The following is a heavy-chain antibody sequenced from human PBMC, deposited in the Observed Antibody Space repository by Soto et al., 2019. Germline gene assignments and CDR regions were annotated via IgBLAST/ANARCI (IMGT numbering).Heavy chain of an antibody. Sequence: SETLSLTCTVSGGSMIAYYWNWMRQPPGKGLQWIGYTYYSGSTTYNPSLKGRVTISVDSSKNQFSLKLDSVTPADTAAYYCARVRGTAGKRYFDYWGPGTLVTVSS. J-gene: IGHJ4*02. CDR2: TYYSGST. V-gene: IGHV4-59*01. CDR1: GGSMIAYY. CDR3: ARVRGTAGKRYFDY. D-gene: IGHD6-13*01.